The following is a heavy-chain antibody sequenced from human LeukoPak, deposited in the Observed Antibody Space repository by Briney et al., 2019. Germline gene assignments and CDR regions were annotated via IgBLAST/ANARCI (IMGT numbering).Heavy chain of an antibody. Sequence: SETLSLTCTVSGGSISTYYWSWIRQPPAEGLEWIGYISNGGSTNYNPSLKSRVTISVATSKNQLSLKLSSVTAADTAVYHCVRLQPNTGEWAFDIWGQGTMVSVSS. CDR2: ISNGGST. CDR1: GGSISTYY. V-gene: IGHV4-59*01. J-gene: IGHJ3*02. D-gene: IGHD1-1*01. CDR3: VRLQPNTGEWAFDI.